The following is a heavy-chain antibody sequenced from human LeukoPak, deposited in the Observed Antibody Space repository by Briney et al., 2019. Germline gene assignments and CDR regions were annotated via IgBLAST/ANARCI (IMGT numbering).Heavy chain of an antibody. V-gene: IGHV4-59*08. J-gene: IGHJ4*02. Sequence: SETLSLTCSASGDSISSFYWTWIRQSPGKGLEWIGNIHYSGSSNYNPSLKSRVTLSIDTSRRQFFLKLSSVAAADTAVYYCVLAPNSNWFDFWGQGTLVTVSS. CDR3: VLAPNSNWFDF. CDR1: GDSISSFY. CDR2: IHYSGSS. D-gene: IGHD2-8*01.